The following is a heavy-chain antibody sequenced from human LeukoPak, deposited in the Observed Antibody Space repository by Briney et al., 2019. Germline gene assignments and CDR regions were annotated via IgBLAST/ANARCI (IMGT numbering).Heavy chain of an antibody. V-gene: IGHV3-23*01. J-gene: IGHJ6*03. CDR2: ISGSGGST. CDR1: GFTFSSYA. CDR3: AKGRGWEASYYYYYMDV. D-gene: IGHD1-26*01. Sequence: GGSLILSCAASGFTFSSYAMSWVRQAPGKGLEWVSAISGSGGSTYYADSVKGRFIISRDNSKNTLYLQMNSLGAEDTAVYYCAKGRGWEASYYYYYMDVWGKGTTVTISS.